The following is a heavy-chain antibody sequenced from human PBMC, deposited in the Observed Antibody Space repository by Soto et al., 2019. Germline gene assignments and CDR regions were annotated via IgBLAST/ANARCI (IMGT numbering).Heavy chain of an antibody. CDR1: GFTFSSYA. Sequence: GGSLRISCAASGFTFSSYAMSWVRQAPGKGLEWVSAISGSGGSTYYADSVKGRFTISRDNSKNTLYLQMNSLRAEDTAVYYCAKRQYQLLYRGAFDIWGQGTMVTVSS. D-gene: IGHD2-2*02. CDR3: AKRQYQLLYRGAFDI. CDR2: ISGSGGST. J-gene: IGHJ3*02. V-gene: IGHV3-23*01.